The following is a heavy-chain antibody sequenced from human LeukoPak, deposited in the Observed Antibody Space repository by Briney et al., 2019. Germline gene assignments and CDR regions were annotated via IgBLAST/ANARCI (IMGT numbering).Heavy chain of an antibody. J-gene: IGHJ1*01. CDR3: ARDNSGSSLQH. CDR1: GGSIGSYY. V-gene: IGHV4-4*08. CDR2: IYNSGNS. D-gene: IGHD1-26*01. Sequence: PSETLSLTCTVSGGSIGSYYWSWIRQPPGKELEWIGYIYNSGNSNYNPSLKSRVTISVDASKNQFSLKLSSVTAADTAVYFCARDNSGSSLQHWGQGTLVTVSS.